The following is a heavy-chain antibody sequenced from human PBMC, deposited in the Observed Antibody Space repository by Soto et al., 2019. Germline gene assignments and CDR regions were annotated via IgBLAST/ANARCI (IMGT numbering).Heavy chain of an antibody. V-gene: IGHV4-39*01. D-gene: IGHD3-3*01. J-gene: IGHJ4*02. Sequence: KAAETLCLTCGVSGGSITSSHYYWGWIRHPPGKGLEWIGSIYYSGSTYYNPSLMGRVTISVDTSKDQFSLKLSSVTAADTAVYYCARFPQNTSYPFGPYCEYWGQETMFTVSS. CDR2: IYYSGST. CDR3: ARFPQNTSYPFGPYCEY. CDR1: GGSITSSHYY.